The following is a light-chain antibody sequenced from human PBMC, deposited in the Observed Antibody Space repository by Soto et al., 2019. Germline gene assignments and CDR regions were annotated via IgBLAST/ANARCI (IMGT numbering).Light chain of an antibody. V-gene: IGLV2-14*02. CDR2: EVS. Sequence: QSALTQPASVSGSPGQSITISCIGTSSDVGSYNLVSWYQQHPGKAPKVLIYEVSERPSGVSNRFSGSKSGNTASLTISGLQAEDEAEYYCCSYTSSSIRVFGGGTKVTVL. J-gene: IGLJ3*02. CDR3: CSYTSSSIRV. CDR1: SSDVGSYNL.